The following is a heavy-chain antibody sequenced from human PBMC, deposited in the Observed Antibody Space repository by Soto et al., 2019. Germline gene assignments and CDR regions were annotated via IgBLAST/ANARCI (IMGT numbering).Heavy chain of an antibody. CDR1: GYIFSDYW. V-gene: IGHV5-51*01. Sequence: PGESLKISCKGSGYIFSDYWINWVRQMPGKGLEWMGIIYADDSETRYSPSFQGQVTISVDKSTNTAYLHWTRVKASDSAMYYCARRRGMDVWGQGTTVTVSS. J-gene: IGHJ6*02. CDR3: ARRRGMDV. CDR2: IYADDSET.